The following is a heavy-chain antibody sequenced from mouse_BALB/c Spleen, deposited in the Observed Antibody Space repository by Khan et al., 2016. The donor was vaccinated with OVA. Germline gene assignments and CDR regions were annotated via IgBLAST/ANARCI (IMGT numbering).Heavy chain of an antibody. V-gene: IGHV9-1*02. CDR2: INTNTGES. Sequence: QIQLVQSGPELKKPGETVKISCETSGYTFTNYGMNWVKQAPGKGLKWMGWINTNTGESIYADDFKGRFAFPLETSASTVFLHINNLKNEEMATDYCARGLNYDGSWFAYWGQGTLVTVSA. J-gene: IGHJ3*01. CDR1: GYTFTNYG. CDR3: ARGLNYDGSWFAY. D-gene: IGHD2-4*01.